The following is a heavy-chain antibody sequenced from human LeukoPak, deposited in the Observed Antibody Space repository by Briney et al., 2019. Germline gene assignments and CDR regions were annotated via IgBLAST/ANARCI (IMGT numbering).Heavy chain of an antibody. CDR2: ISGSGGST. CDR1: GFTFSSYA. J-gene: IGHJ4*02. V-gene: IGHV3-23*01. CDR3: AKDMTMIVVVTLFDY. Sequence: GGSLRLSCAASGFTFSSYAMSWVRQAPGRGLEWVSAISGSGGSTYYADSVKGRFTISRDNSKDTLYLQMNSLRAEDTAVYYCAKDMTMIVVVTLFDYWGRGTLVTVSS. D-gene: IGHD3-22*01.